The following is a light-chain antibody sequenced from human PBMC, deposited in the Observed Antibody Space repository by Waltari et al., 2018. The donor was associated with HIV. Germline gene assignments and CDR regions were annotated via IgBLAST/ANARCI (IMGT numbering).Light chain of an antibody. CDR3: SSYAATTTIL. J-gene: IGLJ3*02. V-gene: IGLV2-14*01. CDR2: EVT. CDR1: NSDVGAYDY. Sequence: QSVLTQPASVSGSPGQSITISCTGTNSDVGAYDYVSWYQQYPGKAPKLLIYEVTIRSPGISYRFSGSKSGNTASMTISGLQPEDEAHYYFSSYAATTTILFGGGTRLTVL.